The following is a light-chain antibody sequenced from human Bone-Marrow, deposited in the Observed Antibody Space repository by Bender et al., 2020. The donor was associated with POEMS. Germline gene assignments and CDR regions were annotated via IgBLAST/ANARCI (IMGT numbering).Light chain of an antibody. J-gene: IGLJ2*01. CDR1: SSNIGAHA. Sequence: QSALTQPASVSGSPGQSITISCTGGSSNIGAHAVNWYQHLPGTAPKLLIYSSHRRPSEVPDRFSGSKSGNTASLTISGLQAEDEADYYCCSYVGISNVVFGGGTKLTVL. CDR2: SSH. V-gene: IGLV2-23*01. CDR3: CSYVGISNVV.